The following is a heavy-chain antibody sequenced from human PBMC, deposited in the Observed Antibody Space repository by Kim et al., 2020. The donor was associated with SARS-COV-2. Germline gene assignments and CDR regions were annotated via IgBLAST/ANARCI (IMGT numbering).Heavy chain of an antibody. J-gene: IGHJ4*02. D-gene: IGHD6-13*01. CDR3: ARDARRAPGIAAAGLDY. CDR1: GGSISSYY. V-gene: IGHV4-59*01. CDR2: IYYSGST. Sequence: SETLPLTCTVSGGSISSYYWSWIRQPPGKGLEWIGYIYYSGSTNYNPSLKSRVTISVDTSKNQFSLKLSSVTAADTAVYYCARDARRAPGIAAAGLDYWGQGTLVTVSS.